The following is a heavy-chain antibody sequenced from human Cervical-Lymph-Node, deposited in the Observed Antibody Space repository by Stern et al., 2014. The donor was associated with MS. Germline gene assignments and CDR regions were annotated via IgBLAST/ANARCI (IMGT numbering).Heavy chain of an antibody. Sequence: QVQLVQSGAEVKQPASSVKVSCKASGGTFGGYAVSWGRQAPRQGLEWMGGIVPMFGTANYAQKFQDRATMTADASTNTAYMELSSLTSEDTAMYYCTRDEGHAEYYQHWGQGTLITVSS. CDR1: GGTFGGYA. V-gene: IGHV1-69*01. CDR2: IVPMFGTA. CDR3: TRDEGHAEYYQH. J-gene: IGHJ1*01.